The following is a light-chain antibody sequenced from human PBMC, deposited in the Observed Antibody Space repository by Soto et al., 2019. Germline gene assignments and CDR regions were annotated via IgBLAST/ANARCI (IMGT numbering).Light chain of an antibody. Sequence: EIVLTQSPGTLSLSPGEIATLSCRASQSLTTNYLAWYQQKPGQAPRLLIYDASSRATGIPDRFSGSGSGTDFTLTIARLEPEDFAVFYCQQGVTFGGGTKVEIK. V-gene: IGKV3-20*01. CDR3: QQGVT. J-gene: IGKJ4*01. CDR1: QSLTTNY. CDR2: DAS.